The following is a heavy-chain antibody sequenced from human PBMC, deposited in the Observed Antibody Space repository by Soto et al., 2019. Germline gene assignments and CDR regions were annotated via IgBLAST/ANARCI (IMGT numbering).Heavy chain of an antibody. CDR3: ASGYDSTSFGYYYYYGMDV. J-gene: IGHJ6*02. CDR1: GGTFSSYA. V-gene: IGHV1-69*12. Sequence: QVQLVQSGAEVKKPGSSVKVSCKASGGTFSSYAISWVRQAPGQGLEWMGGIIPIFGTANYAQKFQGRVTITADESTSTAYMELSSLRSEDTAVYYCASGYDSTSFGYYYYYGMDVWGQGTTVTVSS. CDR2: IIPIFGTA. D-gene: IGHD3-22*01.